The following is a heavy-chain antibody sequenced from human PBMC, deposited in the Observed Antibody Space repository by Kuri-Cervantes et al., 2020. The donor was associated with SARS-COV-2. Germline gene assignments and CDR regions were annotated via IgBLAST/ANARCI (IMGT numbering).Heavy chain of an antibody. D-gene: IGHD6-13*01. CDR2: IYTSGST. Sequence: SETLSLTCTVSGSSISSYYWSWIRQPAGKGLEWIGRIYTSGSTNYNPSPKSRVTMSVDTSKNQFSLKLSSVTAADTAVYYCARDLIAAAGQYYYYGMDVWGQGTTVTVSS. CDR3: ARDLIAAAGQYYYYGMDV. CDR1: GSSISSYY. J-gene: IGHJ6*02. V-gene: IGHV4-4*07.